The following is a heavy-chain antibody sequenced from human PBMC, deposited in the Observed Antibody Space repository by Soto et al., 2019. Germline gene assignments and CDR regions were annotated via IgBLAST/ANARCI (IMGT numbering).Heavy chain of an antibody. CDR1: GGSFSDYY. J-gene: IGHJ2*01. CDR3: ARGKRDWLYFDL. V-gene: IGHV4-34*01. Sequence: QVQLQQWGAGLLKPSETLSLTCAVYGGSFSDYYWSWIRQPPGKGLEWIGEINHSGSANYNPSLKSRVTISVDTSKNQFSLKLRSVTAADTAVYYCARGKRDWLYFDLWGRGTLVTVSS. CDR2: INHSGSA. D-gene: IGHD2-21*02.